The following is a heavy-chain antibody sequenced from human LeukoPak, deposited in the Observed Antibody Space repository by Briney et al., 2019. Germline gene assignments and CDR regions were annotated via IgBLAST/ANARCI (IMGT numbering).Heavy chain of an antibody. CDR2: ISYDGSNK. J-gene: IGHJ3*02. V-gene: IGHV3-30*04. Sequence: GRSLRLSCAASGFTFSSYAMHWVRQAPGKGLEWVAVISYDGSNKYYADSVKGRFTISRDNSKNTLYLQMNSLRAEDTAVYYCAKGGYYDSSGPDAFDIWGQGTMVTVSS. CDR3: AKGGYYDSSGPDAFDI. CDR1: GFTFSSYA. D-gene: IGHD3-22*01.